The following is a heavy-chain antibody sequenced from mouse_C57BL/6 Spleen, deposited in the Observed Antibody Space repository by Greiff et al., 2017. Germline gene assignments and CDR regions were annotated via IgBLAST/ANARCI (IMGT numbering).Heavy chain of an antibody. J-gene: IGHJ4*01. V-gene: IGHV1-53*01. CDR2: INPSNGGT. CDR3: ARGGTYYDYLYYAMDY. D-gene: IGHD2-4*01. CDR1: GYTFTSYW. Sequence: VQLQQPGTELVKPGASVKLSCKASGYTFTSYWMHWVKQRPGQGLEWIGNINPSNGGTNYNEKFKSKATLTVDKSSSTAYMQLSSLTSEDSAVYYCARGGTYYDYLYYAMDYWGKGTSVTVSS.